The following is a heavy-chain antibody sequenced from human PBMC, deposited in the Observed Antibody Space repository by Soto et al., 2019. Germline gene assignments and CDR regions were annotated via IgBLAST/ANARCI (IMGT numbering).Heavy chain of an antibody. D-gene: IGHD3-16*01. V-gene: IGHV3-48*02. CDR1: GFTFSSYS. J-gene: IGHJ6*02. CDR2: ISSSSSTI. Sequence: GGSLRLSCAASGFTFSSYSMNWVRQAPGKGLEWVSYISSSSSTIYYADSVKGRFTISRDNAKNSLYLQMNSLRDEDTAVYYCAKLGEDYYYYGMDVWGQGTTVTVSS. CDR3: AKLGEDYYYYGMDV.